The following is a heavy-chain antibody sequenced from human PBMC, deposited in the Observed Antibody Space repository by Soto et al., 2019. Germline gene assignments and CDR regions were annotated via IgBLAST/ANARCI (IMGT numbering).Heavy chain of an antibody. Sequence: QLQLQESGPGQVKPPETRALTCTVSGGSVSSTSYYWGCIRQPPGKGLEWIGTSYYSGTTYYNPSLKSRVTMSVDTSKNRFSLKLSSVTAADTAVYYCARHVSHSSSWYLGSWGQGTLVTVSS. D-gene: IGHD6-13*01. V-gene: IGHV4-39*01. J-gene: IGHJ5*02. CDR1: GGSVSSTSYY. CDR2: SYYSGTT. CDR3: ARHVSHSSSWYLGS.